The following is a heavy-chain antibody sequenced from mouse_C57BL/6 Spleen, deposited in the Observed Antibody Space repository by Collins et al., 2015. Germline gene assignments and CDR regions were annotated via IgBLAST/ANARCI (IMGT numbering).Heavy chain of an antibody. Sequence: EVMLVESGGGLVKPGGSLKLSCAASGFTFSSYTMSWVRQTPEKRLEWVATISGGGGNTYYPDSVEGRFTISRDNAKNTLYLQMSSLRSEDTALYYCARHGGNGYYAMDYWGQGTSVTVSS. CDR3: ARHGGNGYYAMDY. V-gene: IGHV5-9*01. CDR1: GFTFSSYT. CDR2: ISGGGGNT. J-gene: IGHJ4*01. D-gene: IGHD1-1*02.